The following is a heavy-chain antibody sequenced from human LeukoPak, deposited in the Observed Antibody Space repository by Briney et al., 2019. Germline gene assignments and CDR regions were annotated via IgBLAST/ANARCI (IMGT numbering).Heavy chain of an antibody. D-gene: IGHD1-26*01. J-gene: IGHJ2*01. V-gene: IGHV1-18*01. Sequence: ASVNVSCKASGYTFTSYGITWVRRAPGQGLEWRGLINGYNANTNYAQKLQGRVTMTTDTSTTTAYMELRGLRSDDTAVYYCARYSGSYNWYFDLWGRGTLVTVSS. CDR1: GYTFTSYG. CDR2: INGYNANT. CDR3: ARYSGSYNWYFDL.